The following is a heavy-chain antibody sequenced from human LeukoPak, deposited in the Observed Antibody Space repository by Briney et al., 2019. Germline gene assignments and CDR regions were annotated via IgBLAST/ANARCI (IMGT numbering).Heavy chain of an antibody. CDR2: INQDESEK. CDR3: ARGHYGLDV. J-gene: IGHJ6*02. Sequence: GGSLRLSCAASGFTFSSYSMNWVRQAPGKGLEWVAHINQDESEKSYVDSAKGRFTISRDNGKNSLYLQMSSLRVEDTGVYHCARGHYGLDVWGQGTTVTVSS. CDR1: GFTFSSYS. V-gene: IGHV3-7*03.